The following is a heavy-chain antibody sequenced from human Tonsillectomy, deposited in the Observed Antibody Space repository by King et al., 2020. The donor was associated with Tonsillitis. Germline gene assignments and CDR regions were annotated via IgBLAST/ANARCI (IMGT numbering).Heavy chain of an antibody. CDR2: IYPSGST. CDR3: ARERWEQQLRQGYFDP. CDR1: GGSVTSYS. J-gene: IGHJ5*02. Sequence: VQLQESGPGLVKPSETLSLTCTVSGGSVTSYSLSWIRQPAGKGPEWIVRIYPSGSTNYNSSLRSRVTVSVDTSKNYFSLILSSVTAADTAVYYCARERWEQQLRQGYFDPWGQGTLVTVSA. V-gene: IGHV4-4*07. D-gene: IGHD6-13*01.